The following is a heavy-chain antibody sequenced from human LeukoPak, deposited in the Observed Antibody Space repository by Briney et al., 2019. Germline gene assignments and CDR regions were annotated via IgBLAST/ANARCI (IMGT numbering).Heavy chain of an antibody. CDR3: ARAGSSWYSRDY. CDR2: ISAYNGNT. V-gene: IGHV1-18*04. J-gene: IGHJ4*02. CDR1: GYTFTGYY. Sequence: ASVKVSCKASGYTFTGYYMHWVRQAPGQGLEWMGWISAYNGNTNYAQKLQGRVTMTTDTSTSTAYMELRSLRSDDTAVYYCARAGSSWYSRDYWGQGTLVTVSS. D-gene: IGHD6-13*01.